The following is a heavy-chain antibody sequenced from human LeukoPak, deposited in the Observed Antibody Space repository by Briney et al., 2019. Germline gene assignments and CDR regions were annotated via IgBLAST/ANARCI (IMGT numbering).Heavy chain of an antibody. CDR3: ANESPFLDY. Sequence: GGSLRLSCAASGFSFSGYAMSWVRQAPGKRLEWVSVISGSGGSTYYADSVKGRFTISRDNSKNTLYLQMNSLRAEDTAVYYCANESPFLDYWGQGALVTVSS. J-gene: IGHJ4*02. CDR1: GFSFSGYA. CDR2: ISGSGGST. V-gene: IGHV3-23*01.